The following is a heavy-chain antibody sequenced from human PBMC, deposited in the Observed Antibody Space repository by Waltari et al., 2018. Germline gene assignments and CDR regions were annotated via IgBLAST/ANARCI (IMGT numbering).Heavy chain of an antibody. Sequence: EVQLVESGGVVVQPGGSLRLSCAASGFTFDDYTMHWVRQAPGKGLEWVSLISWDGGSTYYADSVKGRFTISRDNSKNSLHLQMNSLRTEDTALYYCAKDTESGDGMDVWGQGTTVTVSS. D-gene: IGHD3-10*01. V-gene: IGHV3-43*01. J-gene: IGHJ6*02. CDR2: ISWDGGST. CDR3: AKDTESGDGMDV. CDR1: GFTFDDYT.